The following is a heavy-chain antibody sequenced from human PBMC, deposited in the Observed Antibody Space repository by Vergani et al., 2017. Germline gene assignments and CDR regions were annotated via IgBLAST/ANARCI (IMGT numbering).Heavy chain of an antibody. CDR1: GGSISSSSYY. V-gene: IGHV4-39*07. CDR3: ARDQNYYDSSGYYRGYFDL. CDR2: IYYSGST. D-gene: IGHD3-22*01. Sequence: QLQLQESGPGLVKPSETLSLTCTVSGGSISSSSYYWGWIRQPPGKGLEWIGSIYYSGSTNYNPSLKSRVTISVDTSKNQFSLKLSSVTAADTAVYYCARDQNYYDSSGYYRGYFDLWGRGTLVTVSS. J-gene: IGHJ2*01.